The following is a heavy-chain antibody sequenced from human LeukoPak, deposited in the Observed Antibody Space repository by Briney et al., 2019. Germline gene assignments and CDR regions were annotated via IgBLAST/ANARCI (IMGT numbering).Heavy chain of an antibody. CDR2: IYSSGST. CDR1: GGSISSYY. J-gene: IGHJ4*02. Sequence: SGTLSLTCTVSGGSISSYYWSWIRQPPGKGLEWIGYIYSSGSTNYNPSLKSRVTISLDTSKNQFSLNLSSVTAADTAVYYCARGPTRYYFDYWGQGTLVTVSS. CDR3: ARGPTRYYFDY. V-gene: IGHV4-59*08.